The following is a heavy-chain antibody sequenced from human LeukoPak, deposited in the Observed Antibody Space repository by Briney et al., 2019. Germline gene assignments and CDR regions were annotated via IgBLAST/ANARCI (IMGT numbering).Heavy chain of an antibody. Sequence: GGSLRLSCAASGFTFSSYSMSWVRQAPGKGLEWVSAISGSGGSTYYADSVKGRFTIFRDNSKNTLYLQMNSLRVEDTAVYYGAKGSYDSSGYYYFDNWGQGTLVTVSS. D-gene: IGHD3-22*01. CDR2: ISGSGGST. CDR1: GFTFSSYS. J-gene: IGHJ4*02. V-gene: IGHV3-23*01. CDR3: AKGSYDSSGYYYFDN.